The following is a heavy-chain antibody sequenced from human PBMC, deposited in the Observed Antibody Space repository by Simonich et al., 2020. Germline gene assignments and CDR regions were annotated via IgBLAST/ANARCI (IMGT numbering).Heavy chain of an antibody. Sequence: EVQLVESGGGLVQPGRSLRLSCAASGFTFDDYAMHWVRQAPGKGLGWGQGISWNSGSIGYADSVKGRFTISRDNAKNSLYLQMNSLRAEDTALYHCAKDVAAAGTEYFQHWGQGTLVTVSS. V-gene: IGHV3-9*01. J-gene: IGHJ1*01. CDR1: GFTFDDYA. D-gene: IGHD6-13*01. CDR3: AKDVAAAGTEYFQH. CDR2: ISWNSGSI.